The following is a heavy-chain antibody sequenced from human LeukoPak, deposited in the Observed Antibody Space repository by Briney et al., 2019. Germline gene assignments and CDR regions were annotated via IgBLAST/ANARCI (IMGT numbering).Heavy chain of an antibody. Sequence: SVKVSCKASGGTFSSYAISWVRQAPGQGLEWMGGIIPIFGTASYAQKFQGRVTMTTDTSTSTAYMELSSLRSEDTAVYYCARDPRGLYDGGYFDYWGQGTLVTVSS. CDR3: ARDPRGLYDGGYFDY. D-gene: IGHD5/OR15-5a*01. J-gene: IGHJ4*02. CDR2: IIPIFGTA. V-gene: IGHV1-69*05. CDR1: GGTFSSYA.